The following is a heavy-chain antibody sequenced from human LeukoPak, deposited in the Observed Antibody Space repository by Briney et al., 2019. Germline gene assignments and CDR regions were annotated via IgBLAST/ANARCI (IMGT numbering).Heavy chain of an antibody. J-gene: IGHJ3*02. CDR2: ISAYNGNT. CDR3: AGGAPGIVGATKDAFDI. V-gene: IGHV1-18*01. CDR1: GYTFTSYG. Sequence: ASVKVSCTASGYTFTSYGISWVRQAPGQGLEWMGWISAYNGNTNYAQKLQGRVTMTTDTSTNTAYMELRSLRSDDTAVYYCAGGAPGIVGATKDAFDIWGQGTMVTVSS. D-gene: IGHD1-26*01.